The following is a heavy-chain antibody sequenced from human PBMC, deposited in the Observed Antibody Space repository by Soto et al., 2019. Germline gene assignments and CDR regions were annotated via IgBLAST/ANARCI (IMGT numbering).Heavy chain of an antibody. CDR1: GFIFSSYS. CDR2: ISSSSSYI. J-gene: IGHJ3*02. Sequence: EVQLMESGGGLVKPGGSLRLSCAASGFIFSSYSMNWVRQAPGKGLEWVSSISSSSSYIYYADSVKGRFTISRDNAKNSLYLQMNSLRAEDTAVYYCARTTRGTGSTPAFDIWGQGTMVTVSS. CDR3: ARTTRGTGSTPAFDI. D-gene: IGHD1-1*01. V-gene: IGHV3-21*01.